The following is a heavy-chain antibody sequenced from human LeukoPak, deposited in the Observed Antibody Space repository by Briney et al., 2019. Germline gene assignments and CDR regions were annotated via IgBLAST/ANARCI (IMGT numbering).Heavy chain of an antibody. CDR3: ARGDYAAAGAPDY. V-gene: IGHV4-59*01. D-gene: IGHD6-13*01. CDR1: GGSISSYY. CDR2: IYYSGST. Sequence: SETLSLTCTVSGGSISSYYWSWIRQPPVEGLEWIGYIYYSGSTNYNPSLKSRVTISVDTSKNQFSLKLSSVTAADTAVYYCARGDYAAAGAPDYWGQGTLVTVSS. J-gene: IGHJ4*02.